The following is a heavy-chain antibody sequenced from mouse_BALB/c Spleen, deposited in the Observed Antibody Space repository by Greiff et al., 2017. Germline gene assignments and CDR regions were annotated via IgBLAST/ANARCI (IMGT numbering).Heavy chain of an antibody. D-gene: IGHD1-1*01. J-gene: IGHJ2*01. CDR3: ASGTTVGEDYFDD. V-gene: IGHV14-3*02. CDR1: GFNIKDTY. CDR2: IDPANGNT. Sequence: EVQLQQSGAELVKPGASVKLSCTASGFNIKDTYMHWVKQRPEQGLEWIGRIDPANGNTKYDPKFQGKATITADTSSNTAYLQLSSLKSEDTAVYDCASGTTVGEDYFDDWGQGTTLTVSS.